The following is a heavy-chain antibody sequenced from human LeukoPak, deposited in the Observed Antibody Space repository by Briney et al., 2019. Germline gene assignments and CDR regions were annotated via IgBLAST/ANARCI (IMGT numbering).Heavy chain of an antibody. D-gene: IGHD1-26*01. J-gene: IGHJ4*02. CDR2: IWYDGSKK. V-gene: IGHV3-33*01. Sequence: GGSLRLSCAASGFTFSTYGMHWFRQAPGKGLEWVAVIWYDGSKKYYADSVKGRFTISRDNSKNTLYLQMDSLRAEETAVYYCARMSGSHLDYWGQGTLVTVSS. CDR1: GFTFSTYG. CDR3: ARMSGSHLDY.